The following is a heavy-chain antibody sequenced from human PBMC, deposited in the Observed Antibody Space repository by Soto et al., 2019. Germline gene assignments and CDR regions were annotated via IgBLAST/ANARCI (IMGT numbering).Heavy chain of an antibody. CDR1: GFTFSSYA. V-gene: IGHV3-23*01. CDR3: AKAPPMIVGNFDY. J-gene: IGHJ4*02. CDR2: ISGSGGST. Sequence: EVQLLESGGGWVQPGGSLRLSCAASGFTFSSYAMSWVRQAPGKGLEWVSAISGSGGSTYYADSVKGRFTISRDNSKNTLYLQMHSLRAEDTAVYYCAKAPPMIVGNFDYWGQGTLVTVSS. D-gene: IGHD3-22*01.